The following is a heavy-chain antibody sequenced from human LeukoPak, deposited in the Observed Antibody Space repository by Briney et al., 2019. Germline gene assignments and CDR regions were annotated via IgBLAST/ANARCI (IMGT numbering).Heavy chain of an antibody. D-gene: IGHD2-2*01. CDR1: GYTFTNYY. J-gene: IGHJ4*02. V-gene: IGHV1-46*01. CDR3: ARHPSPQLHHFDY. Sequence: GASVKVSCKASGYTFTNYYIHWVRQAPGQGLEWMGIIDPTGDSTSYAQNFQARVTMTRDTSTNTVHMELSSLRSEDTAVYYCARHPSPQLHHFDYWGQGTLVTVSS. CDR2: IDPTGDST.